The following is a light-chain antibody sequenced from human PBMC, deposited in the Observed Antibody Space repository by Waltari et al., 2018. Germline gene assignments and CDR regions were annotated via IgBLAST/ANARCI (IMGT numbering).Light chain of an antibody. CDR3: SSYAGDNILI. J-gene: IGLJ2*01. CDR1: SSDVAFYDF. V-gene: IGLV2-8*01. CDR2: DVN. Sequence: QSALTQPPSASGSPGQSVSISCTGTSSDVAFYDFVSWYKQDPGKAPKLIIYDVNKRPSGVPGRFSGSKSGNTASRIVSGLQADDEAYYYCSSYAGDNILIFGGGTKLTV.